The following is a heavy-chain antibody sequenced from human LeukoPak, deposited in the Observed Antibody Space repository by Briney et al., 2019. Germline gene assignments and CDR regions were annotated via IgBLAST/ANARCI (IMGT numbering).Heavy chain of an antibody. CDR3: STQGSSDY. CDR2: IRYDGSNK. CDR1: GFTFSSYG. V-gene: IGHV3-30*02. J-gene: IGHJ4*02. D-gene: IGHD1-1*01. Sequence: GGSLRLSCAASGFTFSSYGMHWVRQAPGKGLEWVAFIRYDGSNKYYADSVKGRFTISRDNSKNTLYLQMNSLRAEGTAVYYCSTQGSSDYWGQGTLVTVSS.